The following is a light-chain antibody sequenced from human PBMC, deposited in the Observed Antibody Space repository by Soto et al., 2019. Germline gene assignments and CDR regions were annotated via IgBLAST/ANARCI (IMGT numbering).Light chain of an antibody. CDR1: SSDVGGYNY. CDR3: SSYAGSTSYV. V-gene: IGLV2-8*01. CDR2: DVN. Sequence: QSALTQPPSASGSPGQSVTISRTGTSSDVGGYNYVSWYQQHPGKAPKLIIYDVNKRPSGVPDRFSGSKSGNTASLTVSGLQAEDEADYYCSSYAGSTSYVFGTGTKVTVL. J-gene: IGLJ1*01.